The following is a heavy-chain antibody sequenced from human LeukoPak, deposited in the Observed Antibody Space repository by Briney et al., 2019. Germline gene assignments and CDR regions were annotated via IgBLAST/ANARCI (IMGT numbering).Heavy chain of an antibody. V-gene: IGHV3-21*06. J-gene: IGHJ4*02. D-gene: IGHD5-18*01. Sequence: GGSLRLSCAGSGFTFRSYNMNWVRQAPGKGLEWVSCISSSSSFIYYADSVKGRFTISRDNAKNSLYLQMNSLRVEDTAVYFCASGLTAMLTAEGGFDYWGQGTLVTVSS. CDR2: ISSSSSFI. CDR3: ASGLTAMLTAEGGFDY. CDR1: GFTFRSYN.